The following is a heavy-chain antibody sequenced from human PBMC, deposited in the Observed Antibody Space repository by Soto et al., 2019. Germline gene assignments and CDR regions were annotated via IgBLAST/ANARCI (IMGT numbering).Heavy chain of an antibody. J-gene: IGHJ4*02. D-gene: IGHD5-12*01. V-gene: IGHV4-34*01. CDR2: TRHIGST. CDR1: GGSFSGHY. CDR3: ARGGYSGYDWGYSYGNFDY. Sequence: QVQLQQWGAGLLKPSETLSLTCAVYGGSFSGHYWNWIRQPPGKGLEWIGETRHIGSTNYNPSLKSRVTISVYTSKNQFSLELSSVTAAYTAVYYCARGGYSGYDWGYSYGNFDYWGQGTIVTVS.